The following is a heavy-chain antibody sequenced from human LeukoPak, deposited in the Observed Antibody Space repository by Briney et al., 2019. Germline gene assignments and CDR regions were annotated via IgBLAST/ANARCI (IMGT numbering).Heavy chain of an antibody. Sequence: SETLSLTCTVSGGSISSYYWSWIRQPPGKGLEWIGYIYYSGSTNYNPSLKSRVTISVDTSKNQFSLKLSSVTAADTAVYYCAGGYSYGWTTFDYWGQGTLVSVAS. CDR3: AGGYSYGWTTFDY. V-gene: IGHV4-59*01. D-gene: IGHD5-18*01. CDR1: GGSISSYY. J-gene: IGHJ4*02. CDR2: IYYSGST.